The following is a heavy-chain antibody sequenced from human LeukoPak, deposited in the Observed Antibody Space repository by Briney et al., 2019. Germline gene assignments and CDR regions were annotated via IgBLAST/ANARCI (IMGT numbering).Heavy chain of an antibody. D-gene: IGHD1-26*01. CDR2: IIPIFGTA. CDR3: ARGSYLGGYYFDY. Sequence: SVKVSCKASGYTFTGYYMHWVRQAPGQGLEWMGGIIPIFGTANYAQKFQGRVTITADESTSTAYMELSSLRSEDTAVYYCARGSYLGGYYFDYWGQGTLVTVSS. CDR1: GYTFTGYY. V-gene: IGHV1-69*13. J-gene: IGHJ4*02.